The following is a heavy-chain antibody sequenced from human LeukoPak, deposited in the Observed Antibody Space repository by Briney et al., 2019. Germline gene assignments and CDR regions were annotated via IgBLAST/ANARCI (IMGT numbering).Heavy chain of an antibody. J-gene: IGHJ4*02. CDR3: ARGGGNFDF. CDR1: GVALSSDC. CDR2: IKQDGSEK. Sequence: GGSLRLSCAASGVALSSDCMSWGRQGPGKGLEWVSNIKQDGSEKHYVDSVRGRFTISRDNAKNSLYLQMNSLRAEDTAVYYCARGGGNFDFWGQGTQVTVSS. V-gene: IGHV3-7*05.